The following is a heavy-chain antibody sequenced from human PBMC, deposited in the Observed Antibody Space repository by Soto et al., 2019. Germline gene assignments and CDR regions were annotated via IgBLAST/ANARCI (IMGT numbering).Heavy chain of an antibody. V-gene: IGHV3-64*04. D-gene: IGHD1-26*01. CDR1: GFTFSSYA. Sequence: GGSLRLSCSASGFTFSSYAMQWVRQAPGKGLEYVSAISTNGGSTHYADSVKGRFTISRDNSKNTLYLQMNSLRAEDTAVYYCASPRSYSGNYHYYGMDFWGQGTTVTVSS. CDR3: ASPRSYSGNYHYYGMDF. J-gene: IGHJ6*02. CDR2: ISTNGGST.